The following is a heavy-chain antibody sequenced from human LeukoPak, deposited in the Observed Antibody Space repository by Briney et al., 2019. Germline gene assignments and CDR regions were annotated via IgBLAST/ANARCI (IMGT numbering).Heavy chain of an antibody. J-gene: IGHJ4*02. CDR2: ISGSGGST. D-gene: IGHD3-22*01. CDR3: ARGTSNYYDSRNPQDY. V-gene: IGHV3-23*01. CDR1: GFTFSSYA. Sequence: GGSLRLSCAASGFTFSSYAMSWVRQAPGKGLEWVSAISGSGGSTYYADSVKGRFTISRDNSKNTLYLQMNSLRAEDTAVYYCARGTSNYYDSRNPQDYWGQGTLVTVSS.